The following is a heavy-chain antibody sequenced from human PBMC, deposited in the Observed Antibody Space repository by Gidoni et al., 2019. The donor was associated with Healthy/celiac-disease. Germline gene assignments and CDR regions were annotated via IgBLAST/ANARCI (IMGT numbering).Heavy chain of an antibody. J-gene: IGHJ6*02. CDR2: ISSSSSTI. V-gene: IGHV3-48*01. D-gene: IGHD2-21*01. CDR3: ARDKCSGGDCSDPYYYYGMDV. Sequence: EVQLVESGGGLVQPGGSLSLSCAASGFSFSSYSINWVRQAPGKGLEWVSYISSSSSTIYYADSVKGRFTISRDNAKNSLYLQMNSLRAEDTAVYYCARDKCSGGDCSDPYYYYGMDVWGQGTTVTVSS. CDR1: GFSFSSYS.